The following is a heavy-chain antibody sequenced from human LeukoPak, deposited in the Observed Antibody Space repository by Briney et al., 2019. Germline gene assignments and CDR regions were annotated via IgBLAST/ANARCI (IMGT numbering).Heavy chain of an antibody. J-gene: IGHJ4*02. D-gene: IGHD3-22*01. CDR2: IYPGDSDT. Sequence: GESLKISCKGSGYSFTSYWIGWVRQMPGKGLEWMGIIYPGDSDTRYSPSFQGQVTISADKSISTAYLQWSSLKASDTAMYYCARLRVGGMYYDSSGYYIDYWGQGTLVTVSS. V-gene: IGHV5-51*01. CDR3: ARLRVGGMYYDSSGYYIDY. CDR1: GYSFTSYW.